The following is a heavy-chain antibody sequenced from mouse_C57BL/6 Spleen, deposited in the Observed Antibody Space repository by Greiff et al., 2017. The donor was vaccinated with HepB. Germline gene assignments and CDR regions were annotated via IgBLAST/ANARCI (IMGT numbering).Heavy chain of an antibody. CDR3: ASQHYYGSSLYAMDY. V-gene: IGHV3-6*01. J-gene: IGHJ4*01. CDR2: ISYDGSN. Sequence: VQLKQSGPGLVKPSQSLSLTCSVTGYSITSGYYWNWIRQFPGNKLEWMGYISYDGSNNYNPSLKNRISITRDTSKNQFFLKLNSVTTEDTATYYCASQHYYGSSLYAMDYWGQGTSVTVSS. CDR1: GYSITSGYY. D-gene: IGHD1-1*01.